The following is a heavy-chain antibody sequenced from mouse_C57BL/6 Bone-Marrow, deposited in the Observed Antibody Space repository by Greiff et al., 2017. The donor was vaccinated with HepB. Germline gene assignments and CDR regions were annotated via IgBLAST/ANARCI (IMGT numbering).Heavy chain of an antibody. CDR1: GFTFSSYA. V-gene: IGHV5-4*01. D-gene: IGHD6-2*01. J-gene: IGHJ2*01. Sequence: DVKLVESGGGLVKPGGSLKLSCAASGFTFSSYAMSWVRQTPEKRLEWVATISDGGSYTYYPDNVKGRFTISRDNAKNNLYLQMSHLKSEDTAMYYCARDSLYYYFDYWGQGTTLTVSS. CDR3: ARDSLYYYFDY. CDR2: ISDGGSYT.